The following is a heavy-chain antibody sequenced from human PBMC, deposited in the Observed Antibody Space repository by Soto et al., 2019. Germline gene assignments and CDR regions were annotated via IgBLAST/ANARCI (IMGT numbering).Heavy chain of an antibody. J-gene: IGHJ4*02. Sequence: QVQIQESGPGLVKPSGTLSLACSVSSVSVSGSYWCAWVRQSPGKGLEWIGEIDHSGRTNYNPSLKSRVSMTLDYSKSQFSLNLRSVTAADTAVDYCARSTWIYVRTQDYGGQGSQVIVSS. D-gene: IGHD1-7*01. CDR2: IDHSGRT. CDR3: ARSTWIYVRTQDY. V-gene: IGHV4-4*02. CDR1: SVSVSGSYW.